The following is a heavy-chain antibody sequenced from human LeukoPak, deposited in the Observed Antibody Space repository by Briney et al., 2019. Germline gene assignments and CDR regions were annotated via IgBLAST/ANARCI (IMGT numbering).Heavy chain of an antibody. Sequence: GGSLTLSCAASGFTFSDHWMSWVRQVPGKGLEWVADIKKDGSEKNEVDSAKGRFTISRDNAKNSLYLEMNSLRAEDTAVYYCARGWSAGYYKNGMDVWGPGTTVTVSS. CDR3: ARGWSAGYYKNGMDV. J-gene: IGHJ6*02. CDR2: IKKDGSEK. CDR1: GFTFSDHW. V-gene: IGHV3-7*01. D-gene: IGHD3-9*01.